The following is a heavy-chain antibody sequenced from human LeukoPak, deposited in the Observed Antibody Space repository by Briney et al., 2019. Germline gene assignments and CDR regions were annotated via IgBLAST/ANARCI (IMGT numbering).Heavy chain of an antibody. CDR2: IFYLGST. CDR3: ARKYPDHWFDP. D-gene: IGHD6-6*01. CDR1: GGSISSGNFY. J-gene: IGHJ5*02. V-gene: IGHV4-30-4*01. Sequence: SQTLSLTCTVSGGSISSGNFYWSWIRQPPGKGLEWIGYIFYLGSTYYNLSLKSRVTMSVDTSKNQFSLILRSVTAADTAVYYCARKYPDHWFDPWGQGTLVTVSS.